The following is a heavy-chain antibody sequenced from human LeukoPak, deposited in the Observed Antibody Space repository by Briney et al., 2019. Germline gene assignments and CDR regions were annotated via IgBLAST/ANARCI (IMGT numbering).Heavy chain of an antibody. CDR2: IYSGGST. Sequence: GGSLRLSCAASGFTVSSNYMSWVRQAPGKGPEWVSVIYSGGSTYYADSVKGRFTISRDNSKNTLYLQMNSLRAEDTAVYYCARDGFDSSGYYYADYWGQGTLVTVSS. D-gene: IGHD3-22*01. CDR1: GFTVSSNY. V-gene: IGHV3-53*01. CDR3: ARDGFDSSGYYYADY. J-gene: IGHJ4*02.